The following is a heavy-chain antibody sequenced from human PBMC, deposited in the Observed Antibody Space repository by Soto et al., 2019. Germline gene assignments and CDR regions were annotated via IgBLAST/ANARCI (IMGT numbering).Heavy chain of an antibody. CDR1: GGSISSGGYS. Sequence: SESLSLTGAVSGGSISSGGYSCSWIRQPPGKGLEWIGYIYHSGSTYYNPSLKSRVTISVDRSKNQFSLKLSSVTAADTAVYYCARGGEQLGYFGYWGQGTLVTVS. V-gene: IGHV4-30-2*01. D-gene: IGHD6-6*01. CDR3: ARGGEQLGYFGY. CDR2: IYHSGST. J-gene: IGHJ4*02.